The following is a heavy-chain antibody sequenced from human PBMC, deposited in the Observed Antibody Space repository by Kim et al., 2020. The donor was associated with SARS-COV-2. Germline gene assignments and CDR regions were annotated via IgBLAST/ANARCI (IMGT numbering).Heavy chain of an antibody. V-gene: IGHV1-46*01. CDR2: INPSGGST. CDR3: ARGIRAPALRDVDYFDY. J-gene: IGHJ4*02. Sequence: ASVKVSCKASGYTFTSYYMHWVRQAPGQGLEWMGIINPSGGSTSYAQKFQGRVTMTRDTSTSTVYMELSSLRSEDTAVYYCARGIRAPALRDVDYFDYWGQGTLVTVSS. CDR1: GYTFTSYY.